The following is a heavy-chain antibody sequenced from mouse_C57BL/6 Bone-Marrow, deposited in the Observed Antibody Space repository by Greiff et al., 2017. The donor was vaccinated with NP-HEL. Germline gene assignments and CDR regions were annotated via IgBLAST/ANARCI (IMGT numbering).Heavy chain of an antibody. CDR1: GFTFSSYA. CDR3: TRDEIWNYFDD. CDR2: ISSGGDYI. Sequence: DVMLVESGEGLVKPGGSLKLSCAASGFTFSSYAMSWVRQTPEKRLEWVAYISSGGDYIYYADTVKGRFTISRDNARNTLYLQMSSLKSEDTAMYYCTRDEIWNYFDDWGQGTTLTVSS. J-gene: IGHJ2*01. V-gene: IGHV5-9-1*02.